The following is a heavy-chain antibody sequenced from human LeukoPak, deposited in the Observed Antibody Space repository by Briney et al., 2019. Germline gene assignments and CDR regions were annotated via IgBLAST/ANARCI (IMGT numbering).Heavy chain of an antibody. J-gene: IGHJ6*02. D-gene: IGHD5-18*01. CDR3: ARDIQLPTNYYYYYGMDV. CDR2: ISSSGSTI. Sequence: GGSLRLSCAASGFTFSDYYMSWIRQAPGKGLEWVSYISSSGSTIYYADSVKGRFTISRDNAKNSLYLQVNSLRAEDTAVYYCARDIQLPTNYYYYYGMDVWGQGTTVTVSS. CDR1: GFTFSDYY. V-gene: IGHV3-11*01.